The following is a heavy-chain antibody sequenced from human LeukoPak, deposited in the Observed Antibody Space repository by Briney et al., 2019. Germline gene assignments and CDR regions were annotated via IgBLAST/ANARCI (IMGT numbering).Heavy chain of an antibody. CDR2: IWYDGSNK. CDR1: GFTFSSYG. J-gene: IGHJ4*02. CDR3: ARATDPGIAAAGDY. D-gene: IGHD6-13*01. Sequence: GGSLRLSCAASGFTFSSYGMHWVRQAPGKGLEWVAVIWYDGSNKYYADSVKGRFTISGDNAKNSLYLQMNSLRAEDTAVYYCARATDPGIAAAGDYWGQGTLVTVSS. V-gene: IGHV3-33*03.